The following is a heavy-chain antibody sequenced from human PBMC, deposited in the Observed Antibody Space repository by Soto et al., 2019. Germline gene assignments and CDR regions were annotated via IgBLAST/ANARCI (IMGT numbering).Heavy chain of an antibody. J-gene: IGHJ6*02. CDR3: ARALPLCSGGSCYNGVYYYYGMDV. Sequence: ASVKVSCKASGYTFTSYDINWVRRATGQGLEWMGLMNPNSGNTGYAQKFQGRVTMTRDTSISTAYMELSRLRSGDTAVYYCARALPLCSGGSCYNGVYYYYGMDVWRQGTTVTVSS. CDR2: MNPNSGNT. V-gene: IGHV1-8*01. CDR1: GYTFTSYD. D-gene: IGHD2-15*01.